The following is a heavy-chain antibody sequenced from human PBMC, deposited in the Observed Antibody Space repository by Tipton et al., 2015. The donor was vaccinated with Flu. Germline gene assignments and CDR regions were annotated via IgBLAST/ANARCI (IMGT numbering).Heavy chain of an antibody. V-gene: IGHV4-39*07. Sequence: TLSLTCTVSGDSISTTIYYWGWVRQPPGKGLEWIGSIYYSGTTYYNPSLKSRVTISVDTSKNQFSLKLSSVTAADTAVYYCARGLGVVVAVAFDIWGPRDNDHRLF. CDR1: GDSISTTIYY. D-gene: IGHD2-15*01. J-gene: IGHJ3*02. CDR2: IYYSGTT. CDR3: ARGLGVVVAVAFDI.